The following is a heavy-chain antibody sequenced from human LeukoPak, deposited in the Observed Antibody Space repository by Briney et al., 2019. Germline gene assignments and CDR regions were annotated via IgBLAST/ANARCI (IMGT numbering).Heavy chain of an antibody. D-gene: IGHD4/OR15-4a*01. J-gene: IGHJ2*01. V-gene: IGHV4-39*01. CDR2: IYYTGNT. CDR1: GGSISSSTSY. CDR3: ARTWVSSGPNFNWYFDL. Sequence: SETLSLTCTVSGGSISSSTSYWAWIRQPPGKGLEWIGNIYYTGNTYYNPSLKSRVTISVDTSKNQFSLKLSSVTAADTAVYYCARTWVSSGPNFNWYFDLWGRGTLVTVSS.